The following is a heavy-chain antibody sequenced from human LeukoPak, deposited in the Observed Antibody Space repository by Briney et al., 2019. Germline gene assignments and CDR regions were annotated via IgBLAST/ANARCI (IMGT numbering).Heavy chain of an antibody. D-gene: IGHD3-9*01. V-gene: IGHV1-18*01. CDR1: GYTFTSYG. Sequence: GASVKVSCKASGYTFTSYGISWVRQAPGQGVEWMGWISAYNGNTNYAQKLQGRVTMTTDTSTSTAYMELRSLRSDDTAVYYCARESRAILTGYYPFSYYYGMDVWGQGTTVTVSS. J-gene: IGHJ6*02. CDR3: ARESRAILTGYYPFSYYYGMDV. CDR2: ISAYNGNT.